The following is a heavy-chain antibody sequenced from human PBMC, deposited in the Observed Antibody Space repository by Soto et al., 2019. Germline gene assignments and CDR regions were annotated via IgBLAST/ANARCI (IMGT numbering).Heavy chain of an antibody. Sequence: QVQLVQSGAEVKKPGSSVKVSCKASGGTFSSYAISWVRQAPGQGLEWMGGIIPIFGTADYAQKFQGRVTITADDSTSTAYMELSSLRSEDTAVYYCAGPGFCSGGSCPLNSYYYYGMDVWGQGTTVTVSS. CDR2: IIPIFGTA. D-gene: IGHD2-15*01. J-gene: IGHJ6*02. V-gene: IGHV1-69*12. CDR1: GGTFSSYA. CDR3: AGPGFCSGGSCPLNSYYYYGMDV.